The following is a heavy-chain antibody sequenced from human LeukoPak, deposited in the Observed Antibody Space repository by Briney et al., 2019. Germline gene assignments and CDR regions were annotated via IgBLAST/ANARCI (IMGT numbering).Heavy chain of an antibody. J-gene: IGHJ6*02. Sequence: SQTLSLTGAISGDSVSSNSAAWNWIRQSPSRGLEWLGRTYYRSKWYNDYAVSVKSRITINPDTSKNQFSLQLNSVTPEDTAVYYCAKGYSYGYYYFYYYGMDVWGQGTTVTVSS. CDR2: TYYRSKWYN. CDR3: AKGYSYGYYYFYYYGMDV. V-gene: IGHV6-1*01. D-gene: IGHD5-18*01. CDR1: GDSVSSNSAA.